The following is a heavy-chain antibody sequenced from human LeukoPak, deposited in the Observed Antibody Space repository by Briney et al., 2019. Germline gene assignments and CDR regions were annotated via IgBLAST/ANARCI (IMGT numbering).Heavy chain of an antibody. CDR1: GFTFSSYA. Sequence: GGSLRLSCAASGFTFSSYAMSWVRQAPGKGLEWVSAISGSGGSTYYADSVKGRFTISRDNSKNTLYLQMNSLRAEDTAVYYCAKGPLLGYCSSTSCSPLLLDMDVWGKGTTVTVSS. CDR2: ISGSGGST. CDR3: AKGPLLGYCSSTSCSPLLLDMDV. V-gene: IGHV3-23*01. D-gene: IGHD2-2*01. J-gene: IGHJ6*03.